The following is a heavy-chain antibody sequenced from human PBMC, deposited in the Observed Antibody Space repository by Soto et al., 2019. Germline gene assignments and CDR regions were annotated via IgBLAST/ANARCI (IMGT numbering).Heavy chain of an antibody. CDR1: GYSFTSYW. CDR3: ARHRTRYYYILTGYYKGPDY. Sequence: GESLKISCKGSGYSFTSYWIGWVRQMPGKGLEWMGIIYPGDSDTRYSPSFQGQVTISADKSISTAYLQWSSLKASDTAMYYCARHRTRYYYILTGYYKGPDYWGQGTLVTVSS. V-gene: IGHV5-51*01. CDR2: IYPGDSDT. D-gene: IGHD3-9*01. J-gene: IGHJ4*02.